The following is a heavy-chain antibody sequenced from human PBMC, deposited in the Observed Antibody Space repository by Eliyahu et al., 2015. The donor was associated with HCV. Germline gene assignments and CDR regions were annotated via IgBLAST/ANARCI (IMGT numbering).Heavy chain of an antibody. CDR1: GGSFSGYY. CDR2: INHSGST. CDR3: ARGPIRDTTVTTPRTLDY. V-gene: IGHV4-34*01. J-gene: IGHJ4*02. D-gene: IGHD4-17*01. Sequence: QVQLQQWGAGLLKPSETLSLTCAVYGGSFSGYYWXWIRXPPGKGLEWIGEINHSGSTNYNPSLKSRVTISVDTSKNQFSLKLSSVTAADTAVYYCARGPIRDTTVTTPRTLDYWGQGTLVTVSS.